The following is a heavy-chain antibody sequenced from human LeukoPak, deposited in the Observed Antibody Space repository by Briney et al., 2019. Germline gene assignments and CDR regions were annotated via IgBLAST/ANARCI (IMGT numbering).Heavy chain of an antibody. Sequence: QAGGSLRLSCAASGFSFSSYWMSWVRQAPGKGLEWVANIKQNGREIYYVDSVRGRFTISRDNAKNSLYLQMNSLRAEDTAVYYCARGEYYYDGGYWGQGTLVTVSS. CDR3: ARGEYYYDGGY. J-gene: IGHJ4*02. V-gene: IGHV3-7*03. CDR1: GFSFSSYW. D-gene: IGHD3-22*01. CDR2: IKQNGREI.